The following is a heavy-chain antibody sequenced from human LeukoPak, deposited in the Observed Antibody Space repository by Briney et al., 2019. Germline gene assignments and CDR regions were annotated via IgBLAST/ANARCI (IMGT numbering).Heavy chain of an antibody. J-gene: IGHJ4*02. CDR3: AKAAVPLGGDTQIDY. V-gene: IGHV3-30*18. D-gene: IGHD3-16*01. Sequence: EGSLRLSCAASGFTFSSYGMHWVRQAPGKGLEWVAVISYDGSNKYYADSVKGRFTISRDNSKNTLYLQMNSLRAEDTAVYYCAKAAVPLGGDTQIDYWGQGTLVTVSS. CDR2: ISYDGSNK. CDR1: GFTFSSYG.